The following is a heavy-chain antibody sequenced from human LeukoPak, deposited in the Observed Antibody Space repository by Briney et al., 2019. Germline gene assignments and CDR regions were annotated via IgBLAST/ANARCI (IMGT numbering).Heavy chain of an antibody. CDR3: ARDATPGIAVYYFDY. CDR1: GFTFSSYA. Sequence: GGSLRLSCAASGFTFSSYAMHWVRQAPGKGLEWVAVISYDGSDKYYADSVKGRFTISRDNSKNTLYLQMNSLRAEDTAVYYCARDATPGIAVYYFDYWGQGTLVTVSS. CDR2: ISYDGSDK. J-gene: IGHJ4*02. D-gene: IGHD6-19*01. V-gene: IGHV3-30-3*01.